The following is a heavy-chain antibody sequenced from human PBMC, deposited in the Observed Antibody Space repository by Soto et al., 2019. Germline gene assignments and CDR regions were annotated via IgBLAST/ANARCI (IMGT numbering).Heavy chain of an antibody. Sequence: ASVKVSCKASGYTFSIYGISWVRQAPGQGLEWMGWISAYNGITDYAQKLQDRVTMTTDTSTSTAYMELRSLRSDDTAVYYCARDAAAAGTRGYFRHWGQGTLVTVSS. D-gene: IGHD6-13*01. CDR1: GYTFSIYG. CDR2: ISAYNGIT. CDR3: ARDAAAAGTRGYFRH. J-gene: IGHJ1*01. V-gene: IGHV1-18*01.